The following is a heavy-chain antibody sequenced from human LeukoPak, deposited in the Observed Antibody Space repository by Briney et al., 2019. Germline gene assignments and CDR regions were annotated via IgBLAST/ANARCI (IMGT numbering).Heavy chain of an antibody. CDR1: GGSISSSSYY. J-gene: IGHJ6*02. D-gene: IGHD2-15*01. Sequence: SETLSLTCTASGGSISSSSYYWGWIRQPPGKGLEWIGSIYYSGSTYYNPSLKSRVTISVDTSKNQFSLKLSSVTAADTAVYYCARSLPTLYCSGGSCYSGIRYYYYYYGMDVWAKGPRSPSP. CDR2: IYYSGST. CDR3: ARSLPTLYCSGGSCYSGIRYYYYYYGMDV. V-gene: IGHV4-39*01.